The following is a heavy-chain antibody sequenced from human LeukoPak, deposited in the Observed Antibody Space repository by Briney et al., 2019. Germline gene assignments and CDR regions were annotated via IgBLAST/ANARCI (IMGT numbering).Heavy chain of an antibody. D-gene: IGHD6-13*01. CDR3: ARGLLGPIAAAGSDY. V-gene: IGHV4-34*01. J-gene: IGHJ4*02. Sequence: PSETLSLTCAVYGGSFSGYYWSWIRQPPGKGLEWIGEINHSGSTNYNPSLKSRVTISVDTSKNQFSLKLSSVTAADTAVYYCARGLLGPIAAAGSDYWGQGTLVTVSS. CDR1: GGSFSGYY. CDR2: INHSGST.